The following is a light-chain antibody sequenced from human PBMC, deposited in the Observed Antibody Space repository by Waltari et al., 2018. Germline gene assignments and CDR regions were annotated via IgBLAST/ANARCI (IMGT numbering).Light chain of an antibody. Sequence: EIVMTQSPATLSLSPGERATLSCRASQSVSSSLAWYQQKPGQAPRLLIYGASSRATGIPDGFSGSGSGTDFTLTISSLEPEDVAVYYCLQRSNWPQLTFGGGTKVEIK. CDR1: QSVSSS. CDR3: LQRSNWPQLT. J-gene: IGKJ4*01. CDR2: GAS. V-gene: IGKV3-15*01.